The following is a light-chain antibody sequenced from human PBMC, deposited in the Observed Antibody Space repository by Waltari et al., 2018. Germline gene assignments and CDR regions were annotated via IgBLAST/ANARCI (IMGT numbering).Light chain of an antibody. CDR3: QQRSNWPIT. J-gene: IGKJ5*01. Sequence: EIVLTQSPATLSLSPGERATLSCRASQRVSSYLAWYQQKPGQAPRLLIYDASNRATGIPARFSGSGSGTDFTLTISSLEPEDFAVYYCQQRSNWPITFGQGTRLEIE. CDR1: QRVSSY. V-gene: IGKV3-11*01. CDR2: DAS.